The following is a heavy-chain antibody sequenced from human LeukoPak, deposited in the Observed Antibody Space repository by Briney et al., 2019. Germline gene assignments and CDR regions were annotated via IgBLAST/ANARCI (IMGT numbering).Heavy chain of an antibody. Sequence: GGSLTLSCAASGFTFSAYWMHWVRQAPGKGLVWVSRIHREGTTTIYANSVKDRFTTPRDNGKNTLYLHMHSLRADDTAVYYCARDSDWLLFDYWGQGTLVTVSS. V-gene: IGHV3-74*01. CDR2: IHREGTTT. D-gene: IGHD3-9*01. J-gene: IGHJ4*02. CDR3: ARDSDWLLFDY. CDR1: GFTFSAYW.